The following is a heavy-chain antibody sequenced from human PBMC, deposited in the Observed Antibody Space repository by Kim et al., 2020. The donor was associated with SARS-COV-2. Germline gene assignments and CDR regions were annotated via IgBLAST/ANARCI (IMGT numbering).Heavy chain of an antibody. CDR3: ARGAHRQQLVSVLLDY. D-gene: IGHD6-13*01. Sequence: GGSLRLSCAASGFTFSSYSMNWVRQAPGKGLEWVSYISSSSSTIYYADSVKGRFTISRDNAKNSLYLQMNSLRAEDTAVYYCARGAHRQQLVSVLLDYWGQGTLVTVSS. CDR1: GFTFSSYS. J-gene: IGHJ4*02. CDR2: ISSSSSTI. V-gene: IGHV3-48*04.